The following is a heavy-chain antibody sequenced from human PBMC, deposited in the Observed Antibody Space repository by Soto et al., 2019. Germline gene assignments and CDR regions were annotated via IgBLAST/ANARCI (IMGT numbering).Heavy chain of an antibody. CDR1: GFTFSSYW. CDR2: INSGGSST. D-gene: IGHD3-9*01. CDR3: ARDLLGTGYPSRKGYFDY. V-gene: IGHV3-74*01. J-gene: IGHJ4*02. Sequence: GGSLRLSCAASGFTFSSYWMHWVRQAPGKGLVWVSRINSGGSSTSYADSVKGRFTISRDNAKNTLYLQMNSLRAEDTAVHYCARDLLGTGYPSRKGYFDYWGQGTLVTVSS.